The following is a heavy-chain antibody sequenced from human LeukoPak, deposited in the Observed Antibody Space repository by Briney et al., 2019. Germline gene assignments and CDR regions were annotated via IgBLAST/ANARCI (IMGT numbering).Heavy chain of an antibody. CDR1: GFTFSSYS. CDR3: ARDRSYFDWFEDAFDI. Sequence: PGGSLRLSCAASGFTFSSYSVNWVRQAPGKGLEWVSSISSSSSYIYYADSVKGRFTISRDNAKNSLYLQMNSLRAEDTAVYYCARDRSYFDWFEDAFDIWGQGTMVTVSS. J-gene: IGHJ3*02. V-gene: IGHV3-21*01. CDR2: ISSSSSYI. D-gene: IGHD3-9*01.